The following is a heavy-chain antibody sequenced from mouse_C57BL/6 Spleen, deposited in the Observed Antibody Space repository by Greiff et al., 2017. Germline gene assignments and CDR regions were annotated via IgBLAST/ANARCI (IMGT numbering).Heavy chain of an antibody. CDR1: GFNIKDYY. D-gene: IGHD2-4*01. J-gene: IGHJ2*01. Sequence: EVQLQQSGAELVRPGASVKLSCTASGFNIKDYYMHWVKQRPEQGLEWIGRIDPEDGDTEYAPKFQGKATMTADPSSNTAYLQLSSLTSEDTAVYYCTTKWYDYPDYWGQGTTLTVSS. CDR3: TTKWYDYPDY. V-gene: IGHV14-1*01. CDR2: IDPEDGDT.